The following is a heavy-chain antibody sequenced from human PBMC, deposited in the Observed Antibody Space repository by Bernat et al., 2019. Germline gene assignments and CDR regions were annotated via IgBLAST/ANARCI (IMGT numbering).Heavy chain of an antibody. J-gene: IGHJ5*02. CDR2: ISSSSSYT. D-gene: IGHD6-19*01. V-gene: IGHV3-11*06. CDR3: ARDPKYSSGWYEVFLQEDWFDP. CDR1: GFTFSDYY. Sequence: QVQLVESGGGLVKPGGSLRLSCAASGFTFSDYYMSWIRQAPGKGLEWVSYISSSSSYTNYADSVKGRFTISRDNAKNSLYLQMNSLRAEDTAVYYCARDPKYSSGWYEVFLQEDWFDPWGQGTLVTVSS.